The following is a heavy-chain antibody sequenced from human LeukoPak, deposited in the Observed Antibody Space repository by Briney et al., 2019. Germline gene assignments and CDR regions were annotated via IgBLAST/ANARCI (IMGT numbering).Heavy chain of an antibody. CDR3: ARDRAGVCSSTSCYYCYYYGMDV. D-gene: IGHD2-2*01. CDR2: INPNSGGT. Sequence: ASVKVSCKASGYTFTGYYMHWVRQAPGQGLEWMGWINPNSGGTNYAQKFQGRVTMTRDTSISTAYMELSRLRSDDTAVYYCARDRAGVCSSTSCYYCYYYGMDVWGQGTTVTVSS. J-gene: IGHJ6*02. V-gene: IGHV1-2*02. CDR1: GYTFTGYY.